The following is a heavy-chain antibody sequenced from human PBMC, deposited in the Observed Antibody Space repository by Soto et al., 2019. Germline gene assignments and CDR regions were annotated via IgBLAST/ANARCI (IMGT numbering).Heavy chain of an antibody. CDR2: VYHSGST. V-gene: IGHV4-31*02. D-gene: IGHD3-22*01. J-gene: IGHJ4*02. CDR3: ARDYDTTGYYDY. Sequence: SETLSLTCNVSGDSITSGGYYWSWIRQHPGKGLEWIGYVYHSGSTYYNPSLKSRVIISIDRSKNQFSLKLTSVTAADTAVYYCARDYDTTGYYDYWGQGTLVTVSS. CDR1: GDSITSGGYY.